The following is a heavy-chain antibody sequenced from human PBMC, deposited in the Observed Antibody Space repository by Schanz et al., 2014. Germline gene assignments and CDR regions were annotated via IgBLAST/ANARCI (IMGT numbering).Heavy chain of an antibody. CDR3: ARDRRNADLDY. J-gene: IGHJ4*02. Sequence: EVQLLESGGGLVQPGGSLRLSCAASGFNFNNFAMTWVRQAPGKGLEWVSYVSRSTPDIYYADSVKGRFTISRDNSKNTVYLQMNSLRAEDTALYYCARDRRNADLDYWGQGTLVTVSS. CDR2: VSRSTPDI. CDR1: GFNFNNFA. V-gene: IGHV3-48*01. D-gene: IGHD1-1*01.